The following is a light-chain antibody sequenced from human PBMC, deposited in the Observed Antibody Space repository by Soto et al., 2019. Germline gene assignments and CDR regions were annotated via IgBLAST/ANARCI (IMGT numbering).Light chain of an antibody. CDR3: GTWDSSLNAEV. V-gene: IGLV2-14*01. J-gene: IGLJ3*02. CDR2: EVT. CDR1: SSDVGGYNY. Sequence: QSVLTQPASVSGSPGQSITISCTGTSSDVGGYNYVSWYQQHPGKAPKLMIFEVTNRPSGVSTRFSGSKSGNTAFLTISGLQAEDEADYYCGTWDSSLNAEVFGGGTKLTVL.